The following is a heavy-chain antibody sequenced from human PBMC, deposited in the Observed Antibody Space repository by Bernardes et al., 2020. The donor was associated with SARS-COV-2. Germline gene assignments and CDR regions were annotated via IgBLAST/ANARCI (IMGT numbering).Heavy chain of an antibody. CDR1: GFTFSSYA. V-gene: IGHV3-23*01. Sequence: GGSLRLSCAASGFTFSSYAMSWVRQAPGKGLEWVSAISGSGGSTYYADSVKGRFTISRDNSKNTLYLQMNSLRAEDTAVYYCAKDWVVRGVNHYGMDVWGQGTTVTVSS. D-gene: IGHD3-10*01. CDR3: AKDWVVRGVNHYGMDV. CDR2: ISGSGGST. J-gene: IGHJ6*02.